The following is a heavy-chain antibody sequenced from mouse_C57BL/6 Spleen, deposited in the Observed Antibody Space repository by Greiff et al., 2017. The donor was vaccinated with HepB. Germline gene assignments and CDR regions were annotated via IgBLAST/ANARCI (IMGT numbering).Heavy chain of an antibody. J-gene: IGHJ4*01. V-gene: IGHV2-6-1*01. D-gene: IGHD2-3*01. CDR3: ARHGGYYRDAMDY. CDR1: GFSLTSYG. CDR2: IWSDGST. Sequence: VQLQESGPGLVAPSQSLSITCTVSGFSLTSYGVHWVRQPPGKGLEWLVVIWSDGSTTYNSALKSRLSISKDNSKSQVFLKMNSLQTDDTAMYYCARHGGYYRDAMDYWGQGTSVTVSS.